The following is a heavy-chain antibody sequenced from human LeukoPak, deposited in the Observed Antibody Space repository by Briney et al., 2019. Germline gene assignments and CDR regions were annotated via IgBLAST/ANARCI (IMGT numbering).Heavy chain of an antibody. J-gene: IGHJ2*01. CDR2: IYTSGST. Sequence: PSGTLSLTCTVSGGSISSYYWSWIRQPPGKGLEWIGYIYTSGSTNYNPSLKSRVTISVDTSKNQFSLKLSSVTAADTAVYYCARLQTVSQLAYWYFDLWGRGTLVTVSS. V-gene: IGHV4-4*09. CDR3: ARLQTVSQLAYWYFDL. CDR1: GGSISSYY. D-gene: IGHD6-6*01.